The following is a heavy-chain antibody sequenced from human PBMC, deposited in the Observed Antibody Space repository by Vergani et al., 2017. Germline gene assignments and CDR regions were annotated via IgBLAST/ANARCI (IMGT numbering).Heavy chain of an antibody. CDR1: GGSISSSSYY. J-gene: IGHJ4*02. Sequence: QLQLQESGPGLVKPSETLSLTRTVSGGSISSSSYYWGWIRQPPGKGLEWIGSIYYSGSTYYNPSLKSRVTISVDTSKNQFSLKLSSVTAADTAVYYCARQGKVRGVALDYWGQGTLVTVSS. D-gene: IGHD3-10*01. CDR3: ARQGKVRGVALDY. V-gene: IGHV4-39*01. CDR2: IYYSGST.